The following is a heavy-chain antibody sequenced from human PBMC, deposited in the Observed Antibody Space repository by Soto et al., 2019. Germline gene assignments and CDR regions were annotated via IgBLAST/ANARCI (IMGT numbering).Heavy chain of an antibody. CDR1: GGSISSYY. Sequence: SETLSLTCTVSGGSISSYYWSWIRQPPGKGLEWIGYIYYSGSTNYNPSLKSRVTISVDTSKNQFSLKLSSVTAADTAVYYCARGGRGGSWPKPYHHYGMDVWGQGITVTVSS. CDR3: ARGGRGGSWPKPYHHYGMDV. J-gene: IGHJ6*02. V-gene: IGHV4-59*01. D-gene: IGHD6-13*01. CDR2: IYYSGST.